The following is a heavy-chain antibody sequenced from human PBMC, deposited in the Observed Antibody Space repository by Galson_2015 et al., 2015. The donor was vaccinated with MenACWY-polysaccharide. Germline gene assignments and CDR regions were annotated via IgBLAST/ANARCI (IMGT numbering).Heavy chain of an antibody. CDR3: ARGHYGLDV. CDR1: GFTFSNYW. Sequence: SLRLSCAASGFTFSNYWMTWVRQAPGKGLEWVANIKKDGSEKYYVESVKGRFTISRDNAKNSLYLQMHSLRSEDTAIYYCARGHYGLDVWGQGTTVTVSS. CDR2: IKKDGSEK. V-gene: IGHV3-7*03. J-gene: IGHJ6*02.